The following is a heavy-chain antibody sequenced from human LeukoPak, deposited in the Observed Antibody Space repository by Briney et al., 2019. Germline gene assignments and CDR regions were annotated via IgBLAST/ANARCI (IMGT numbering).Heavy chain of an antibody. J-gene: IGHJ4*02. Sequence: GGSLRLSCAASGFTFDDFAMHWVRQAPGKGLEWVPGISWNSGGIGYADSVKGRFTISRDNAKNSLYLQLNSLRAEDTALYYCAKDKNIAVAGTGLKAFDYWGQGTLVTVSS. V-gene: IGHV3-9*01. D-gene: IGHD6-19*01. CDR3: AKDKNIAVAGTGLKAFDY. CDR2: ISWNSGGI. CDR1: GFTFDDFA.